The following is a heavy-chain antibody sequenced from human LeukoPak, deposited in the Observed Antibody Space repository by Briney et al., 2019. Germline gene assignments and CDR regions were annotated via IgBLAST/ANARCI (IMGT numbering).Heavy chain of an antibody. Sequence: SETLSLTCTVSGGSINSAGYYWSWIRQHPGKGLEWIGYMYYSGTTYYNPSLKSRVIISVDMSKNQFSLKLSSVTAADTAVYYCARDAEYYYGSGSYPSGIDVWGQGTTVTVSS. CDR3: ARDAEYYYGSGSYPSGIDV. CDR2: MYYSGTT. CDR1: GGSINSAGYY. D-gene: IGHD3-10*01. V-gene: IGHV4-31*03. J-gene: IGHJ6*02.